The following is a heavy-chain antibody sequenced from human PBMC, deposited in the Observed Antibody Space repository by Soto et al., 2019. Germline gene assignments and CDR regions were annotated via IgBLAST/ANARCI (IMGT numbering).Heavy chain of an antibody. V-gene: IGHV3-48*01. CDR1: GVTVSSSS. J-gene: IGHJ6*03. Sequence: PGGSLGLACAASGVTVSSSSMDGVRQAPGKGLEWVSYISSSSSTIYYADSVKGRFTISRDNAKNSLYLQMNSLRAEDTAVYYCARDQIAAAGYYYYYYMDVWGKGTTVPVSS. CDR3: ARDQIAAAGYYYYYYMDV. D-gene: IGHD6-13*01. CDR2: ISSSSSTI.